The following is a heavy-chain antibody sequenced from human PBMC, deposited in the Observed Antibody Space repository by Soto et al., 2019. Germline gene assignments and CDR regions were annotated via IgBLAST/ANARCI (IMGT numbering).Heavy chain of an antibody. CDR3: ARGSWDSSGYYYLDY. J-gene: IGHJ4*02. Sequence: PSETLSLTYTVSGGSINSGGYYWSWIRQHPGKGLEWIGYIYYSGNTYYNPSLKSRVTISVDTSKNQFSLKLSSVAAADTAVYYCARGSWDSSGYYYLDYWGQGTLVTVSS. CDR2: IYYSGNT. CDR1: GGSINSGGYY. V-gene: IGHV4-31*03. D-gene: IGHD3-22*01.